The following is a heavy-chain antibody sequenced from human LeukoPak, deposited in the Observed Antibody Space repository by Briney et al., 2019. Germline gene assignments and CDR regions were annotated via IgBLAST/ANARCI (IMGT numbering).Heavy chain of an antibody. CDR1: GFTFSIYA. J-gene: IGHJ6*03. V-gene: IGHV3-30*02. Sequence: PGGSLRLSCAASGFTFSIYAMNWVRQAPGKGLEWVAFIRYDGSNKYYADSVKGRFTISRDNSKNTLYLQMNSLRAEETAVYYCAKELVVPAAGNYYYYMDVWGKGTTVTVSS. CDR2: IRYDGSNK. D-gene: IGHD2-2*01. CDR3: AKELVVPAAGNYYYYMDV.